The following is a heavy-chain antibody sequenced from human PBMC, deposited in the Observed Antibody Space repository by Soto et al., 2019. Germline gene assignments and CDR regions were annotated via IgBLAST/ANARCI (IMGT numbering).Heavy chain of an antibody. D-gene: IGHD1-20*01. V-gene: IGHV1-3*01. CDR1: GHTFTSYA. CDR2: INAGNGNT. CDR3: ARGITLPTPLDY. Sequence: ASVKVSCKASGHTFTSYAMHWVRQAPGQRLEWMGWINAGNGNTKYSQKFQGRVTITRDTSASTAYMELSSLRSEDTAAYYCARGITLPTPLDYWGQGTLVTVSS. J-gene: IGHJ4*02.